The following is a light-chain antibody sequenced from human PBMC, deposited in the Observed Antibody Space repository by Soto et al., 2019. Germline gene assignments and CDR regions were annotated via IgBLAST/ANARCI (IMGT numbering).Light chain of an antibody. CDR1: SGHNSYA. J-gene: IGLJ3*02. Sequence: QPVLTQPPSASASLGASVKLTCTLSSGHNSYAIAWHQQQPEKGPRYLMKLNSDGSHSKGDGIPDRSSGSSSGAERYLTISSLQSEDEADYYCQTWSTDIRVFGGGTKLTVL. V-gene: IGLV4-69*01. CDR3: QTWSTDIRV. CDR2: LNSDGSH.